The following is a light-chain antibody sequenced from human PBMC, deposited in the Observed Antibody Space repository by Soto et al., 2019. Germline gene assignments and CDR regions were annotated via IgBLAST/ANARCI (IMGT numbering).Light chain of an antibody. J-gene: IGKJ4*01. CDR2: GAS. Sequence: EIVFTQSPCTMSLSPGERATLSCRASQGVSSSYLAWYQQKPGQAPRLLIYGASSRATGIPDRFSASASGRDFTLTISRLEPEDFAVYYCQQYGSSPLTFGGGTKVDIK. V-gene: IGKV3-20*01. CDR3: QQYGSSPLT. CDR1: QGVSSSY.